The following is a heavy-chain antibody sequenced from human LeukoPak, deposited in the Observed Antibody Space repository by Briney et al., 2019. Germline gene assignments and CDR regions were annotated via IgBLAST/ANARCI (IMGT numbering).Heavy chain of an antibody. CDR1: GITFSSYA. CDR2: ISGSGGGT. V-gene: IGHV3-23*01. Sequence: QAGGSLRLSCAASGITFSSYAMNWVRQAPGKGLEWVSVISGSGGGTYYADSVKGRFSISRDNSKNTLFLQMNSLRAEDTAVYYCAKSRRSSSGAFDYWGQGTLVTVSS. CDR3: AKSRRSSSGAFDY. J-gene: IGHJ4*02. D-gene: IGHD6-6*01.